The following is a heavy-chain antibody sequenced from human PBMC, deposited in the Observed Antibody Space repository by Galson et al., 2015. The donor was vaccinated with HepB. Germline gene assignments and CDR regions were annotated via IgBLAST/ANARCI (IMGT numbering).Heavy chain of an antibody. Sequence: SLRLSCAASGFTFSNYGMHWVRQAPGKGLEWVGRIKSKTDGGTTDYAAPVKGRFTISRDDSKNTLYLQMNSLKTEDTAVYYCTTDLPMIVVVGFDIWGQGTMVTVSS. CDR3: TTDLPMIVVVGFDI. CDR1: GFTFSNYG. V-gene: IGHV3-15*01. CDR2: IKSKTDGGTT. D-gene: IGHD3-22*01. J-gene: IGHJ3*02.